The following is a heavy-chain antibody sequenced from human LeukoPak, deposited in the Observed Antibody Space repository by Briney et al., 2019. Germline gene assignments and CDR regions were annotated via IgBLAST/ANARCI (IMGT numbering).Heavy chain of an antibody. CDR1: GDSVSSA. D-gene: IGHD5-12*01. J-gene: IGHJ4*02. Sequence: SQTLSLTCAISGDSVSSAWNWNRQSPWRGLEWLGRTYYSSKWYTDSAVSVKGRVSINPDTSKNQLSLQLSSVTPEDTAVYYCARGWLRSGFDLWGQGTLVTVSS. V-gene: IGHV6-1*01. CDR2: TYYSSKWYT. CDR3: ARGWLRSGFDL.